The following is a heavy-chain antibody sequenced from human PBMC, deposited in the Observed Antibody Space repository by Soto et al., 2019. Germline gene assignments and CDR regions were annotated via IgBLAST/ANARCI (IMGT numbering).Heavy chain of an antibody. CDR1: GGTFSSYA. J-gene: IGHJ5*02. CDR2: IIPIFGTA. CDR3: ARGVVVPAAIRGENWFDP. Sequence: GASVKVSCKACGGTFSSYAISWVRQAPGQGFEWMGGIIPIFGTANYAQKFQGRVTITADESTSTAYMELSSLRSEDTAVYYCARGVVVPAAIRGENWFDPWGQGTLVTVSS. V-gene: IGHV1-69*13. D-gene: IGHD2-2*02.